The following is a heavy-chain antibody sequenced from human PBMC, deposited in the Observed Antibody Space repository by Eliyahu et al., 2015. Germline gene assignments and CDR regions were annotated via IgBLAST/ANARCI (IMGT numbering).Heavy chain of an antibody. Sequence: QLQLQESGPGLVKPSETLSLTCTVXGXSISSSSYYWGWIRQPPGKGLEWIGSIYYSGSTYYNPSLKSRVTISVDTSKNQFSLKLSSVTAADTAVYYCARQGTGSYYSGHDAFDIWGQGTMVTVSS. J-gene: IGHJ3*02. CDR1: GXSISSSSYY. D-gene: IGHD1-26*01. CDR2: IYYSGST. CDR3: ARQGTGSYYSGHDAFDI. V-gene: IGHV4-39*01.